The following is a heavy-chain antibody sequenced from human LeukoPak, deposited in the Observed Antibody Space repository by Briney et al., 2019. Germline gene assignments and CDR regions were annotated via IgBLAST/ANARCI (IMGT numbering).Heavy chain of an antibody. CDR2: ISAHTGDT. J-gene: IGHJ4*02. Sequence: ASVKVSFKASGYTFTNYGINWVRQAPGQGLEWVGWISAHTGDTNYAQKVQGRVTMTTDTSTSTIYMELRSLKSDDTAIYYCARESPGNFDFWGQGTLVTVSS. V-gene: IGHV1-18*01. D-gene: IGHD1-26*01. CDR3: ARESPGNFDF. CDR1: GYTFTNYG.